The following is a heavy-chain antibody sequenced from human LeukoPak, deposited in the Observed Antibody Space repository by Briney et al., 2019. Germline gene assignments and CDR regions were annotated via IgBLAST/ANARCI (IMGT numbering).Heavy chain of an antibody. CDR1: GLTFSRYT. CDR3: AKNSDFDSSGLSP. Sequence: PGGSLRLSCAGSGLTFSRYTMHWVRQAPGKGLEWVAVISSDGSNKYYADSVKGRFTISRDTSKNTLYLQMNSLRPEDTAVYYCAKNSDFDSSGLSPWGQGTMVTVSS. J-gene: IGHJ5*02. CDR2: ISSDGSNK. D-gene: IGHD3-22*01. V-gene: IGHV3-30*18.